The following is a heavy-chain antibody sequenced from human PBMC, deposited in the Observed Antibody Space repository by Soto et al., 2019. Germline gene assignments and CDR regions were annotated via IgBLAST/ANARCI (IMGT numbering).Heavy chain of an antibody. D-gene: IGHD2-8*01. CDR1: GGSFSGYY. J-gene: IGHJ5*02. CDR2: INHSGST. CDR3: ARGKMGWFDP. Sequence: QVQLQQWGAGLLKPSETLSLTCAVYGGSFSGYYWSWIRQPPGKGLEWIGEINHSGSTNYNPSLKXLVXIXVDTSNNQFSLRLSSVTAADTAVYYCARGKMGWFDPWGQGTLVTVSS. V-gene: IGHV4-34*01.